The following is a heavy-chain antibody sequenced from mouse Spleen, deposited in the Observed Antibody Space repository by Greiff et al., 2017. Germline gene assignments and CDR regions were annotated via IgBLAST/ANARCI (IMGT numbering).Heavy chain of an antibody. CDR3: ARWDYDYDDGFYAMDY. CDR1: GYTFTSYW. D-gene: IGHD2-4*01. CDR2: IHPNSGST. Sequence: QVQLQQPGAELVKPGASVKLSCKASGYTFTSYWMHWVKQRPGQGLEWIGMIHPNSGSTNYNEKFKSKATLTVDKSSSTAYMQLSSLTSEDSAVYYCARWDYDYDDGFYAMDYWGQGTSVTVSS. J-gene: IGHJ4*01. V-gene: IGHV1-64*01.